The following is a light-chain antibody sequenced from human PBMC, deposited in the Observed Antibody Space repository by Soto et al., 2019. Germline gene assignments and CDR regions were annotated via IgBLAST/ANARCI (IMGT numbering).Light chain of an antibody. CDR2: AAS. CDR3: QQYYSYPLLYT. CDR1: QGISSY. J-gene: IGKJ2*01. Sequence: AIRMTQSPSSFSASTGDRVTITCRASQGISSYLAWYQQKPGKAPKLLIYAASTLQSGVPSRFSGSGSGTDFTLTISCLQSEDFATYYCQQYYSYPLLYTFGRGTKLEIK. V-gene: IGKV1-8*01.